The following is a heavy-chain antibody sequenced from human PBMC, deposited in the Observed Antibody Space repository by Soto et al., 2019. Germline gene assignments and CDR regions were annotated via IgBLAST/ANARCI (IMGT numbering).Heavy chain of an antibody. J-gene: IGHJ5*02. CDR3: AREGHDYYDSSGYFSFDP. CDR2: MNPNSGNT. D-gene: IGHD3-22*01. Sequence: ASVKVSCKXSGYTFTSYDINWVRQATGQGLEWMGWMNPNSGNTGYAQKFQGRVTMTRNTSISTAYMELSSLRSEDTAVYYCAREGHDYYDSSGYFSFDPWGQGTLVTVSS. CDR1: GYTFTSYD. V-gene: IGHV1-8*01.